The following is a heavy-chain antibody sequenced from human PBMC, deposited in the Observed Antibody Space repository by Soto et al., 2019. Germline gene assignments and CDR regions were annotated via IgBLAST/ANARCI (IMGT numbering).Heavy chain of an antibody. J-gene: IGHJ4*02. Sequence: SETLSLTCAVSGGSISSSNWWSWVRQPPGKGLEWIGEIYHSGSTNYNPSLKSRVTISVDKSKNQFSLKLSSVTAADPAVYYCSRSSLVISFLDHCGQGTLVTVS. D-gene: IGHD3-9*01. V-gene: IGHV4-4*02. CDR3: SRSSLVISFLDH. CDR2: IYHSGST. CDR1: GGSISSSNW.